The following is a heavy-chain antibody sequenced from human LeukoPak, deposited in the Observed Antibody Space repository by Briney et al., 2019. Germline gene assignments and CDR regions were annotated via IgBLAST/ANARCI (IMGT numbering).Heavy chain of an antibody. J-gene: IGHJ3*02. D-gene: IGHD3-3*01. CDR1: GFSFTYYY. CDR3: VRVGVVTDSAFDI. CDR2: INPDGSEK. Sequence: GGSLRLSFAVSGFSFTYYYMSWVRQAPGKGLEWVANINPDGSEKNYGDSVKGRFNISRDNAKNSLFLQMNSLRVDDTAVFYCVRVGVVTDSAFDIWGQGTLVTVSS. V-gene: IGHV3-7*01.